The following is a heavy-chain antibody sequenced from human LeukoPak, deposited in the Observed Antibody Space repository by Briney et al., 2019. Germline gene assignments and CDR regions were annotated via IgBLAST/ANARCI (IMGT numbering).Heavy chain of an antibody. CDR1: GFRFSSYA. J-gene: IGHJ4*02. V-gene: IGHV3-15*01. Sequence: GGSLRLSCAASGFRFSSYAMSWVRQAPGKGLEWVGRIKSKTDGGTTDYAAPVKGRFTISRDDSKNTLYLQMNSLKTEDTAVYYCAKDHLVVPAAADYWGQGTLVTVSS. D-gene: IGHD2-2*01. CDR3: AKDHLVVPAAADY. CDR2: IKSKTDGGTT.